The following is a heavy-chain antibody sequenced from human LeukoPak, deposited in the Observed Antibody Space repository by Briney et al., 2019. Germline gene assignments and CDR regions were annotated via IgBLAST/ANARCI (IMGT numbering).Heavy chain of an antibody. CDR3: AKDRRAAAAAAEYFQH. Sequence: SQTLSLTCAISGDTVSSNSAAWNWIRQSPSRGLEWLGRTYYRSKWYNDYAISVKSRITINPDTSKNQFSLQLNSVTPEDTAVYYCAKDRRAAAAAAEYFQHWGQGTLVTVSS. V-gene: IGHV6-1*01. J-gene: IGHJ1*01. D-gene: IGHD6-13*01. CDR1: GDTVSSNSAA. CDR2: TYYRSKWYN.